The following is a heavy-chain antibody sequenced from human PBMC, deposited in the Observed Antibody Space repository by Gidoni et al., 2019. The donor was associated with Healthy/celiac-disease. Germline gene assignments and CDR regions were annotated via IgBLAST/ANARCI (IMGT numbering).Heavy chain of an antibody. CDR1: GFTFSSYG. CDR3: AKDFKCFGGDCSYFDY. Sequence: QVQLVEPGGGVVQPGRSLRLSCAASGFTFSSYGMHWVRQAPGKGLEWVAVISYDGSNKYYADSVKGRVTISRDNSKNTLYLQMNSLRAEDTAVYYCAKDFKCFGGDCSYFDYWGQGTLVTVSS. J-gene: IGHJ4*02. CDR2: ISYDGSNK. V-gene: IGHV3-30*18. D-gene: IGHD2-21*02.